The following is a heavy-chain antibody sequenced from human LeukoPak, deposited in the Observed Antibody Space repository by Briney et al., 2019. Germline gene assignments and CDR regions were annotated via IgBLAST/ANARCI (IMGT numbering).Heavy chain of an antibody. V-gene: IGHV4-59*02. CDR3: AREGPYCTYTTCSQGLFDH. CDR1: GFTVSSNY. D-gene: IGHD2-2*01. Sequence: GSLRLSCAASGFTVSSNYMSWIRQPPGKGLEWIGYIYNSGTTNYNPSLNSRVTISIDTSKSQLSLKLNSLTAADTAVYYCAREGPYCTYTTCSQGLFDHWGQGTLVTVSS. CDR2: IYNSGTT. J-gene: IGHJ4*02.